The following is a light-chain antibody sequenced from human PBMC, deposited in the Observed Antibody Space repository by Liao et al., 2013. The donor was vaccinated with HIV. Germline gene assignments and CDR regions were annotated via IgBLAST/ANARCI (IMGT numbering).Light chain of an antibody. CDR1: NIGTKS. J-gene: IGLJ2*01. Sequence: YVLTQPPSVSVAPGKTARITCGGNNIGTKSVHWYQQRPGQAPVLVIYYDNDRPSGIPERLSGSNSGNTATLTISGTQPMDEADYYCQAWDINTGAFGGGTKLTVL. CDR2: YDN. V-gene: IGLV3-21*01. CDR3: QAWDINTGA.